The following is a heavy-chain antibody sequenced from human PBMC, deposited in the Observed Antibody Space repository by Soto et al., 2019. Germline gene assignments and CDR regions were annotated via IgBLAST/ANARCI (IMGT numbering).Heavy chain of an antibody. J-gene: IGHJ3*02. D-gene: IGHD6-19*01. Sequence: PSETLSLTCAVSGGSISSSNCWSWVRQPPGKGLEWIGEIYHSGSTNYNPSLKSRVTISVDKSKNQFSLKLSSVTAADTAVYYCARDRIAVAGTSGGAFDIWGQGTMVTVSS. CDR3: ARDRIAVAGTSGGAFDI. CDR2: IYHSGST. V-gene: IGHV4-4*02. CDR1: GGSISSSNC.